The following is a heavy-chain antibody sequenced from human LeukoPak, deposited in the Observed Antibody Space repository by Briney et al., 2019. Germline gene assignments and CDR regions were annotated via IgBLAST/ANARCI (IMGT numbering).Heavy chain of an antibody. J-gene: IGHJ4*02. Sequence: GASVKVSCKASGYTFTSYATNWVRQAPGQGLEWMGWINTNTGNPTYAQGFTGRFVFSLDTSVSTAYLQISSLKAEDTAVYYCARQGPGYCSSTSCYGVDYWGQGTLVTVSS. D-gene: IGHD2-2*01. CDR1: GYTFTSYA. V-gene: IGHV7-4-1*02. CDR3: ARQGPGYCSSTSCYGVDY. CDR2: INTNTGNP.